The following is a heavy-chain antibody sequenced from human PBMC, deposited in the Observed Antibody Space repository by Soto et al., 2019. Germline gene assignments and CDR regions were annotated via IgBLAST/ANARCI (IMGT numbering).Heavy chain of an antibody. Sequence: QVQLVQSGAEVKKPGASVKVSCKASGYTFTSYYMHWVRQAPGQGLEWMGIINPSGGSTSYAQKFQGRVTTTRDTSTSTVYMELSSLRSEDTAVYYCARDRSIAAAGMRGNWFDPWGQGTLVTVSS. CDR3: ARDRSIAAAGMRGNWFDP. J-gene: IGHJ5*02. CDR2: INPSGGST. D-gene: IGHD6-13*01. V-gene: IGHV1-46*01. CDR1: GYTFTSYY.